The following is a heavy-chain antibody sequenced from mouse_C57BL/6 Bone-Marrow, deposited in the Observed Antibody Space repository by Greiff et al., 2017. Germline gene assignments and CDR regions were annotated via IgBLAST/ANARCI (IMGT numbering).Heavy chain of an antibody. D-gene: IGHD2-3*01. Sequence: VQLKESGAELVRPGASVKLSCKASGYTFTDYYINWVKQRPGQGLEWIARIYPGSGNTYYNEKFKGKATLTAEKSSSTAYMQLSSLTSEDSAVYFCARESRWLLRLYYAMDYWGQGTSVTVSS. CDR1: GYTFTDYY. J-gene: IGHJ4*01. V-gene: IGHV1-76*01. CDR3: ARESRWLLRLYYAMDY. CDR2: IYPGSGNT.